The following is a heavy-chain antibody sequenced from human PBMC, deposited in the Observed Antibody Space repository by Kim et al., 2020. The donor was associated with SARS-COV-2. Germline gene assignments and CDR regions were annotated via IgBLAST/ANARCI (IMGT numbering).Heavy chain of an antibody. J-gene: IGHJ4*02. Sequence: ARKFPGRVTIPADESTSTAYMELSSLRSEDTAVYYCARALGYGDYIWFDYWGQGTLVTVSS. D-gene: IGHD4-17*01. V-gene: IGHV1-69*01. CDR3: ARALGYGDYIWFDY.